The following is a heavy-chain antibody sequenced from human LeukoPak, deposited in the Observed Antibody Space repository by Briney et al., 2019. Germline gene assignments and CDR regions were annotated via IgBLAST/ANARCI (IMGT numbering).Heavy chain of an antibody. J-gene: IGHJ4*02. CDR1: GFTLSSYW. D-gene: IGHD6-13*01. CDR2: IKQDGSAI. CDR3: ARCGVGVAAAAANC. V-gene: IGHV3-7*01. Sequence: GGSLRLSCAASGFTLSSYWTSWVRQAPGKGLEWVANIKQDGSAIYYVDSVKGRFTISRDNAKNSLYLQMNSLRAEDTAVYYCARCGVGVAAAAANCWGQGTLLTVSS.